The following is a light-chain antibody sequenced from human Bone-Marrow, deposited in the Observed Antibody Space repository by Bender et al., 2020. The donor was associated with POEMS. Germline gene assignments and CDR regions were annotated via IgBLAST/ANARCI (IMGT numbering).Light chain of an antibody. V-gene: IGLV3-1*01. J-gene: IGLJ2*01. CDR1: KLGEEY. CDR3: QSWGINTAV. CDR2: QDT. Sequence: SYELTQPPSVSVSPGQTATITCSGEKLGEEYACWYQQKPGQSPVVVIYQDTKRPSGIPERFSGSTSGNTASLTISGTQTMDEADYYCQSWGINTAVFGGGTKLTVL.